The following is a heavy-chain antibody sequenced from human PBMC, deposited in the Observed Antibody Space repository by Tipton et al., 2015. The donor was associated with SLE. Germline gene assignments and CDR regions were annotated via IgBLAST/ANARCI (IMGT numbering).Heavy chain of an antibody. Sequence: TLSLTCTVSGGSISSTRNYWGWIRQPPGKGLEWIGSVHYSGSTYSNPSLKSRVTISVDTSKNQFSLKLSSVTAADTAVYYCARQGQWPHFDYWGQGTLVTVSS. D-gene: IGHD6-19*01. J-gene: IGHJ4*02. CDR1: GGSISSTRNY. V-gene: IGHV4-39*01. CDR3: ARQGQWPHFDY. CDR2: VHYSGST.